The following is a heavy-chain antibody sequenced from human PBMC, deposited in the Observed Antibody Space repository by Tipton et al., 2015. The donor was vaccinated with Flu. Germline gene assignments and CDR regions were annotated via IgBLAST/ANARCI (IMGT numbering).Heavy chain of an antibody. V-gene: IGHV4-61*09. CDR1: GDSISSGNYY. Sequence: TLSLTCTVSGDSISSGNYYWNWIRQPAGKALQWIGHIHTTGSTNYNPSLRSRVTISVDTSKNQLSLKLDSVTAADAAVYYCARRAAALVAGYYYGIDFWGQGTTVAASS. J-gene: IGHJ6*02. CDR2: IHTTGST. CDR3: ARRAAALVAGYYYGIDF. D-gene: IGHD6-13*01.